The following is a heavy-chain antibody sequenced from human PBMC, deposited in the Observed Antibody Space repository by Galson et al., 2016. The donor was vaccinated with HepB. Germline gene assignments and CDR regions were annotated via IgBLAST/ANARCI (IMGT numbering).Heavy chain of an antibody. Sequence: SLRLSCAASGFTFRNYALSWVRRAPGKGLEWVSHIDGPTPNTHYADSVRGRFSIYRDNSRDTLYLQVDGLTAEDSAIYYCTTWLSHHFDYWGQGTRVTVSS. CDR1: GFTFRNYA. CDR2: IDGPTPNT. J-gene: IGHJ4*02. D-gene: IGHD6-19*01. V-gene: IGHV3-23*01. CDR3: TTWLSHHFDY.